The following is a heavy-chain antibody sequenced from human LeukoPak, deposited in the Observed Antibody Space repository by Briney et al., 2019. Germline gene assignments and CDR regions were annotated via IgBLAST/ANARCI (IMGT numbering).Heavy chain of an antibody. D-gene: IGHD3-10*01. J-gene: IGHJ5*02. CDR1: GFTFSSYW. V-gene: IGHV3-7*01. Sequence: GGSLRLSCAASGFTFSSYWMSWVRQAPGKGLEWVANIKQDGSEKYYVNSVKGRFTISRDNAKNSLYLQMNSLRAEDTAVYYCARYRRGNWFDPWGQGTLVTVSS. CDR2: IKQDGSEK. CDR3: ARYRRGNWFDP.